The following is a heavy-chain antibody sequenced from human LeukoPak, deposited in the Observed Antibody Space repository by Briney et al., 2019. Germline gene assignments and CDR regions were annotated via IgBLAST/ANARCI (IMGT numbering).Heavy chain of an antibody. CDR3: ARHSAGYTTFFDY. Sequence: GGSLRLSCAASGFTLSYYWMTWVRRAPGQGLEWVANIMQDGSEKYYVDSVKGRFTISGDNAKNSLYLQMNSLRAEGTAVYYCARHSAGYTTFFDYWGQGTLVTVSS. J-gene: IGHJ4*02. D-gene: IGHD5-24*01. CDR2: IMQDGSEK. CDR1: GFTLSYYW. V-gene: IGHV3-7*04.